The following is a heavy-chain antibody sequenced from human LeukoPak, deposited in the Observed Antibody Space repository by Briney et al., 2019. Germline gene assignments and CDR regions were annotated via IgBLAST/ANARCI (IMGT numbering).Heavy chain of an antibody. CDR2: INHSGST. D-gene: IGHD2-2*01. CDR3: ARGRRVVPAATRIYYFDY. J-gene: IGHJ4*02. CDR1: GGSFSGYY. Sequence: SETLSLTRAVYGGSFSGYYWSWIRQPPGKGLEWIGEINHSGSTNYNPSLKSRVTISVDTSKNQFSLKLSSVTAADTAVYYCARGRRVVPAATRIYYFDYWGQGTLVTVSS. V-gene: IGHV4-34*01.